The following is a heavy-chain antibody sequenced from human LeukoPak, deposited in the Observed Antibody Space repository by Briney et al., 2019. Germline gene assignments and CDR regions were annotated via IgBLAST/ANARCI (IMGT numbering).Heavy chain of an antibody. CDR1: GFTFSSYA. D-gene: IGHD6-19*01. Sequence: GGSLRLSCAASGFTFSSYAMSWVRQAPGKGLEWVSAISGSGGSTYYADSVKGRFTISRDNSKNTLYLQMNSLRAEDTAVYYCAKVRLGYSSGWVVNAFDIWGQGTMVTVSS. J-gene: IGHJ3*02. CDR3: AKVRLGYSSGWVVNAFDI. CDR2: ISGSGGST. V-gene: IGHV3-23*01.